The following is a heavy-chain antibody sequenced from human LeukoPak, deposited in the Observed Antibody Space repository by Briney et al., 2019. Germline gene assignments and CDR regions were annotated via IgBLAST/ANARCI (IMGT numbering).Heavy chain of an antibody. Sequence: GGSLRLSCAASGFTFDDYAMHWVRQAPGKGLEWVSAISGSGGSTYYADSVKGRFTISRDNSKNTLYLQMNSLRAEDTAVYYCAKSGYYDSSGYYYYYYYMDVWGKGTTVTVSS. J-gene: IGHJ6*03. D-gene: IGHD3-22*01. V-gene: IGHV3-23*01. CDR3: AKSGYYDSSGYYYYYYYMDV. CDR1: GFTFDDYA. CDR2: ISGSGGST.